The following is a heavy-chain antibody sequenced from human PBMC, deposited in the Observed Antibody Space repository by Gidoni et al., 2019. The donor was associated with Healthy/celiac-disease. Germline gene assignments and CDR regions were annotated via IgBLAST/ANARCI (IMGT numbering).Heavy chain of an antibody. V-gene: IGHV5-51*03. CDR3: ARTTYCGGDCRNWYFDL. Sequence: EVQLVQSGAEVQTPGESPTLSWMGSAYSFTSSWIGWVRQMPGKGLEWMGIIYPGDSDTRYSPSFQGQVTISADKSISTAYLQWSSLKASDTAMYYCARTTYCGGDCRNWYFDLWGRGTLVTVSS. J-gene: IGHJ2*01. CDR2: IYPGDSDT. CDR1: AYSFTSSW. D-gene: IGHD2-21*02.